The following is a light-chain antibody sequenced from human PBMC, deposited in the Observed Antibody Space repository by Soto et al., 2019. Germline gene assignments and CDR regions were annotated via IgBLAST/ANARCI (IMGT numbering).Light chain of an antibody. J-gene: IGKJ4*01. CDR3: QQSYGTPRT. CDR2: GAS. CDR1: QTISNY. Sequence: DIQMTQSPSSLSASVGDRVTITCRASQTISNYLNWYQQKPGIAPKLLIYGASSLQSGVPSRVSGSGYGTDFTLTISSLQPEDFATYYCQQSYGTPRTFGGGTKVEIK. V-gene: IGKV1-39*01.